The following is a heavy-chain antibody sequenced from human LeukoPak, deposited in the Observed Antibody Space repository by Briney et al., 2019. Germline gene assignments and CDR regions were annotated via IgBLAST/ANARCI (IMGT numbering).Heavy chain of an antibody. V-gene: IGHV2-5*02. CDR3: AHRFGGTPNFHH. CDR2: IYWDNNK. CDR1: GFSLSTRAVG. Sequence: SGPTLLKPTHTLTLTCTFSGFSLSTRAVGVGWIRQPPGKALEWLALIYWDNNKDYSPSLKSRLTITKDTSKNQVVLTMTNMDPVDTATYYCAHRFGGTPNFHHWGQGTLVTVSS. D-gene: IGHD3-16*01. J-gene: IGHJ1*01.